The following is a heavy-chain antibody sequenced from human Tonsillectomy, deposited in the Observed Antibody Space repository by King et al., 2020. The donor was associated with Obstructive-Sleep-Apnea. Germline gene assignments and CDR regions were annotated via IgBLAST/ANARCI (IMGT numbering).Heavy chain of an antibody. D-gene: IGHD6-6*01. Sequence: VQLVESGGGLVQPGGSLRLSCAASGFTVSSNYMSWVRQAPGKGLEWVALIRYDGSNKDYADSVKGRFTISRDNSKNTLYLQMNSLRAEDTAVYYCAKDQDGSSYLFDYWGQGTLVTVSS. CDR3: AKDQDGSSYLFDY. CDR2: IRYDGSNK. J-gene: IGHJ4*02. V-gene: IGHV3-30*02. CDR1: GFTVSSNY.